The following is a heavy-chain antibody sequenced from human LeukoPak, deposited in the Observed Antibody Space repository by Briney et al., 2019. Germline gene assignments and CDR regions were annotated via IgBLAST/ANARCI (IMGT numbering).Heavy chain of an antibody. CDR3: ARDSGGKFDP. V-gene: IGHV4-61*09. CDR1: GGSISSGSYC. D-gene: IGHD6-25*01. J-gene: IGHJ5*02. CDR2: IHSSGST. Sequence: SQTLSLTCTVSGGSISSGSYCWSWIRQPAGKGLEWIGHIHSSGSTNYNPSLKSRVTISLDTSKNQFSLKLSSVIAADMAVYYCARDSGGKFDPWGQGTLVTVSS.